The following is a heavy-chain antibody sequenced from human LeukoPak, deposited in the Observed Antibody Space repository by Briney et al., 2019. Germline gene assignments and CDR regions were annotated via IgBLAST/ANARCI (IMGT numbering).Heavy chain of an antibody. Sequence: WGSLRLSCAASGFTFSSYGMHWVRQAPGKGLEWVAVISYDGSNKYYADSVKGRFTISRDNSKNTLYLQMNSLRAEDTAVYYCAKEDCGGDCYPTAFDYWGQGTLVTVSS. J-gene: IGHJ4*02. CDR3: AKEDCGGDCYPTAFDY. V-gene: IGHV3-30*18. CDR1: GFTFSSYG. CDR2: ISYDGSNK. D-gene: IGHD2-21*02.